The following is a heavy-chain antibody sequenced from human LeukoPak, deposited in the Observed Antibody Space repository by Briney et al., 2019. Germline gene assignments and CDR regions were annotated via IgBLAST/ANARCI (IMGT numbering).Heavy chain of an antibody. J-gene: IGHJ6*03. CDR3: ARIARDCSGGSCYRYYYYYMDV. V-gene: IGHV3-23*01. Sequence: GGSLRLSCAASGFTLSSYAMSWVRQGPGKGLEWVSAISVSGNTYHADSVKGRFTISRDSSKNTLYLQMNSLRAEDTAVYYCARIARDCSGGSCYRYYYYYMDVWGKGTTVTVSS. CDR2: ISVSGNT. CDR1: GFTLSSYA. D-gene: IGHD2-15*01.